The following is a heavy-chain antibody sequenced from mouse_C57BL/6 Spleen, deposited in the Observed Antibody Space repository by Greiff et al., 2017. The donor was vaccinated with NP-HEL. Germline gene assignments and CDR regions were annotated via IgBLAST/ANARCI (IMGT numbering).Heavy chain of an antibody. CDR3: ARKYYGSEGMDY. Sequence: EVNVVESGGGLVKPGGSLKLSCAASGFTFSDYGMHWVRQAPEKGLEWVAYISSGSSTIFYADTVKGRFTISRDNAKNTLFLQMTSLRSEDTAMYYCARKYYGSEGMDYWGQGTSVTVSS. D-gene: IGHD1-1*01. CDR2: ISSGSSTI. J-gene: IGHJ4*01. V-gene: IGHV5-17*01. CDR1: GFTFSDYG.